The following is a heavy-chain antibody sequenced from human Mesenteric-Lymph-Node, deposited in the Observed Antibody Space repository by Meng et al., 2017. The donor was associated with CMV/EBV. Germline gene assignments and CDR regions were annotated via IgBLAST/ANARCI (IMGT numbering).Heavy chain of an antibody. CDR3: ARTGPLDAFDM. Sequence: GGSLRLSCVASGFTLTTYSMNWVRQAPGKGLEWVSYISGPSTTIYYADSVKGRFTISRDNAKNSLFLQMSSLRVEDTATYYCARTGPLDAFDMWGQGTMVTVSS. D-gene: IGHD1-14*01. V-gene: IGHV3-48*04. J-gene: IGHJ3*02. CDR2: ISGPSTTI. CDR1: GFTLTTYS.